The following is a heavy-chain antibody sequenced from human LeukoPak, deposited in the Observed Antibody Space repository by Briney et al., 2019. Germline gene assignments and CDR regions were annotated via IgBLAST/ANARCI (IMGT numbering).Heavy chain of an antibody. V-gene: IGHV3-15*01. CDR1: GFGFTNAW. D-gene: IGHD3-10*01. CDR2: IKSKGDGETT. CDR3: TTDLGITMIRGVIVY. J-gene: IGHJ4*02. Sequence: GGPLRLSCAAFGFGFTNAWMSWVRQAPGKGLEWVGRIKSKGDGETTDYAAPVKGRFTMSSDDATATLYLQINSLITEDTPVYYCTTDLGITMIRGVIVYRGQGTLVT.